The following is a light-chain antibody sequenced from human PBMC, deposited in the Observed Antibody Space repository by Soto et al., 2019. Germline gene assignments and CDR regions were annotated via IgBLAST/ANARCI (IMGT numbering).Light chain of an antibody. CDR1: QSVSTNF. CDR3: QQYGRTSWT. J-gene: IGKJ1*01. V-gene: IGKV3-20*01. Sequence: IVVTPSPRTLSLSPGEGATLSCRANQSVSTNFFAWYQQKPGQAPRLLIYGASTRATGIPDRFSGSGSGTDFTLTISRLEPEDFAVYYCQQYGRTSWTFGQGTKVDIK. CDR2: GAS.